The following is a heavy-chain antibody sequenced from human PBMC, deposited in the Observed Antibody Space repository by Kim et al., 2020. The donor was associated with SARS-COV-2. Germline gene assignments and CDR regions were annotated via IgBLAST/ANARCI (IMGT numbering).Heavy chain of an antibody. CDR2: INHSGST. CDR1: GGSFSGYY. CDR3: ARVYSSGWYRGYYYYYGMDV. J-gene: IGHJ6*02. V-gene: IGHV4-34*01. D-gene: IGHD6-19*01. Sequence: SETLSLTCAVYGGSFSGYYWSWIRQPPGKGLEWIGEINHSGSTNYNPSLKSRVTISVDTSKNQFSLKLSSVTAADTAVYYCARVYSSGWYRGYYYYYGMDVWGQGTTVTVSS.